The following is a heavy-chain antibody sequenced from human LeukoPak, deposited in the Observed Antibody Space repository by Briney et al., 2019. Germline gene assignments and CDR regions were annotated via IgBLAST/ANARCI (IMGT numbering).Heavy chain of an antibody. D-gene: IGHD2-2*01. CDR3: ASTPTEYCSSTSCYENDY. CDR1: GYSISSGYY. CDR2: IYHSGST. V-gene: IGHV4-38-2*01. J-gene: IGHJ4*02. Sequence: SETLSLTCAVSGYSISSGYYWGWIRQPPGKGLEWIGSIYHSGSTYYNASLKSRVTISVDTSKNQFSLKLSSVTAADTAVYYCASTPTEYCSSTSCYENDYWGQGTLVTVSS.